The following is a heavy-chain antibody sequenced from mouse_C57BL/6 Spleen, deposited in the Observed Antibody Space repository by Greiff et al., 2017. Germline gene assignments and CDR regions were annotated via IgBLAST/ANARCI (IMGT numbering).Heavy chain of an antibody. D-gene: IGHD1-1*01. CDR3: AREGLLRPWYFDG. Sequence: QVQLQQSGPELVKPGASVKISCKASGYAFSSSWMNWVKQRPGKGLEWIGRIYPGDGDTNYNGKFKGKATLTADKSSSTAYMQLSSLTSEDAAVYFCAREGLLRPWYFDGWGTGTTVTVSS. CDR1: GYAFSSSW. J-gene: IGHJ1*03. V-gene: IGHV1-82*01. CDR2: IYPGDGDT.